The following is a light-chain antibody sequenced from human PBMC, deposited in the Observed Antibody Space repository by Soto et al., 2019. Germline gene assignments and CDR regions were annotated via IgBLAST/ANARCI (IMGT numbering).Light chain of an antibody. CDR2: GAS. V-gene: IGKV3D-15*01. CDR3: HQYNSWPPGT. CDR1: QSVSSN. Sequence: EIVMTQSPATLSVSPGERATLSCRASQSVSSNLAWYQQKPGQAPRLLIYGASSRATDIPDRFSGSGSGSDFTLTISSLQSEDFALYYCHQYNSWPPGTFGQGTKVDIK. J-gene: IGKJ2*01.